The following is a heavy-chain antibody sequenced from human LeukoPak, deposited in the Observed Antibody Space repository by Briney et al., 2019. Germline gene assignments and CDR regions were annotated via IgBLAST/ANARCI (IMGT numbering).Heavy chain of an antibody. Sequence: GGSLRLFCAASGFTFSSYEMNWVRQAPGKGLEWVSYISSSGSTIYYADSVKGRFTISRDNAKNSLYLQMNSLRAEDTAVYYCARDNPVYSSSWYGEGFDYWGQGTLVTVSS. CDR2: ISSSGSTI. CDR3: ARDNPVYSSSWYGEGFDY. V-gene: IGHV3-48*03. CDR1: GFTFSSYE. D-gene: IGHD6-13*01. J-gene: IGHJ4*02.